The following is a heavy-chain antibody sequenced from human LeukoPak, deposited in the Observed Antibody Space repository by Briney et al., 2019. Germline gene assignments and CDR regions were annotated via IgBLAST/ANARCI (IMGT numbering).Heavy chain of an antibody. CDR3: ARGSSSWYGIFDY. V-gene: IGHV1-69*01. Sequence: SVKVSCKASGGTFSSYAISCVRQAPGQGLEWMGGIIPIFGTANYAQKFQGRVTITADESTSTAYMELSSLRSEDTAVYYCARGSSSWYGIFDYWGQGTLVTVSS. J-gene: IGHJ4*02. D-gene: IGHD6-13*01. CDR1: GGTFSSYA. CDR2: IIPIFGTA.